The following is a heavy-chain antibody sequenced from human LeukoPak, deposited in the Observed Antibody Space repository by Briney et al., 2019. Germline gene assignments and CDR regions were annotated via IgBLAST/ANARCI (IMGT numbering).Heavy chain of an antibody. J-gene: IGHJ4*02. V-gene: IGHV3-30*18. CDR3: AKETLYCSSTSCYSYFDY. CDR2: ISYDGSNK. D-gene: IGHD2-2*01. CDR1: GFTFSSYG. Sequence: GGSLRLSCAASGFTFSSYGMHWVRQAPGKGLEWVAVISYDGSNKYYADSMKGRFTISRDNSKNTLYLQMNSLRAEDTAVYYCAKETLYCSSTSCYSYFDYWGQGTLVTVSS.